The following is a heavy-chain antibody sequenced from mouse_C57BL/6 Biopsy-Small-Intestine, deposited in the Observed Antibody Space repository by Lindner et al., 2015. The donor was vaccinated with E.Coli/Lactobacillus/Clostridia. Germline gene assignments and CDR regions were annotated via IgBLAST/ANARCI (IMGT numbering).Heavy chain of an antibody. CDR3: AREDPTGHIDN. CDR2: ISPDSGGT. J-gene: IGHJ4*01. Sequence: SVKVSCKASGNTLTGYGYYINWVRQAPGQGLEWMGWISPDSGGTNLAQKFQGRVTMTRDTSTSTVYMELTRLTSHDTAVYYCAREDPTGHIDNWGQGTLVNVSS. D-gene: IGHD6-1*01. CDR1: GNTLTGYGYY. V-gene: IGHV1-84*02.